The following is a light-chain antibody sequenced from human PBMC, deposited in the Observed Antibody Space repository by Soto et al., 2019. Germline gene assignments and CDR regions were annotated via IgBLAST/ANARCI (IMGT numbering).Light chain of an antibody. V-gene: IGKV1-5*01. CDR1: QSISGW. CDR2: DAS. Sequence: DIRMTQSPSTLSASVGDRVTITCRASQSISGWLAWYQQKPGKAPKLLIYDASSLESGVPSRFSGSESDTEFTLAISNLQPDDSATYYCQQYKSMYTFGQGTKLEIK. CDR3: QQYKSMYT. J-gene: IGKJ2*01.